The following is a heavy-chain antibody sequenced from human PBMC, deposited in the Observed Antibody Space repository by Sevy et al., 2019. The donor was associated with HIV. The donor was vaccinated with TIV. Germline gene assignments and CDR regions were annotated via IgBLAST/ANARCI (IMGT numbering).Heavy chain of an antibody. Sequence: GESLKISCAASGFTFSNAWMNWVRQAPGKGLEWVGRIKSETDGGTTDYAAPVKGRFTISRHDSKNTLYLQMNSLKTEDTAVYYCTTDRYRIAVIDYWGQGTLVTVSS. D-gene: IGHD6-19*01. J-gene: IGHJ4*02. CDR1: GFTFSNAW. CDR3: TTDRYRIAVIDY. V-gene: IGHV3-15*07. CDR2: IKSETDGGTT.